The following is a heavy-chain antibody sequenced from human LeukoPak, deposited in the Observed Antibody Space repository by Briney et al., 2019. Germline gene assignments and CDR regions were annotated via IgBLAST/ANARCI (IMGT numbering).Heavy chain of an antibody. J-gene: IGHJ4*02. D-gene: IGHD3-22*01. CDR2: INPNSGGT. CDR1: GYTFTGYY. V-gene: IGHV1-2*02. CDR3: ARMDYYDSSGLGVY. Sequence: ASVKLSCKASGYTFTGYYMHWVRQAPGQGLEWMGWINPNSGGTNYAQKFQGRVTMTRDTSISTAYMELSRLRSDDTAVYYCARMDYYDSSGLGVYWGQGTLVTVSS.